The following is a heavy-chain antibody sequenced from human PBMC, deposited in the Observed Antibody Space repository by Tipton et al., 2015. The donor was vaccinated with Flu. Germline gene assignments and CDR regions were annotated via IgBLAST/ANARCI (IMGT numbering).Heavy chain of an antibody. Sequence: SLRLSCAASGFTFNTYWMSWVRQAPGKGLEWVANIKQGGSEKYYVDSVKGRFTISRDNAKNSLYLQMNSLRAEDTAVYYCARTRGGYCSSTSCYADYFDFLGQGTLVTVSS. CDR1: GFTFNTYW. CDR2: IKQGGSEK. CDR3: ARTRGGYCSSTSCYADYFDF. V-gene: IGHV3-7*01. D-gene: IGHD2-2*01. J-gene: IGHJ4*02.